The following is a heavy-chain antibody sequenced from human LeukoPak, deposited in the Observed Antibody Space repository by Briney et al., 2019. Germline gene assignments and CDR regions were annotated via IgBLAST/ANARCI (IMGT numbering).Heavy chain of an antibody. CDR2: ISGSGGST. CDR3: ANPSGTTGSPYYYYGMDV. V-gene: IGHV3-23*01. D-gene: IGHD1-7*01. Sequence: GGSLRISCAASGFTFSSYAKSWVRQAPGKGLEWVSAISGSGGSTYYADSVKGRFTISRDNSKNTLYLQMNSLRAEDTAVYYCANPSGTTGSPYYYYGMDVWGQGTTVAVSS. CDR1: GFTFSSYA. J-gene: IGHJ6*02.